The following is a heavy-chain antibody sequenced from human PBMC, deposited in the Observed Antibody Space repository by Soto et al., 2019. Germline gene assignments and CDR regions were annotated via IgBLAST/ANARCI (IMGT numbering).Heavy chain of an antibody. J-gene: IGHJ5*02. CDR2: IFYDGISK. D-gene: IGHD6-19*01. CDR1: CFNFRTYG. CDR3: ARDRQQWLTSSLDP. V-gene: IGHV3-30*03. Sequence: LRLSCVASCFNFRTYGMHWVRQAPGKGLEWVANIFYDGISKYYADAVRGRFSVTRDNSKNTLDLQMTSLKEEDTAVYYCARDRQQWLTSSLDPWGQGTLVTVSS.